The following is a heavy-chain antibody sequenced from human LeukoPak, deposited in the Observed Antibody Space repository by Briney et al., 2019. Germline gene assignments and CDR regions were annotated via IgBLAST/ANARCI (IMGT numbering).Heavy chain of an antibody. CDR3: ATPYCSSISCLDVFNM. CDR1: GVSVSDGRYY. V-gene: IGHV4-31*03. D-gene: IGHD2-2*01. Sequence: SETLSLTCNVSGVSVSDGRYYWTWIRQHPGNGLEWIGYKYYSGSAKYNPSQKSRLTISIDTSKNQFALQLSSVTAANTATYYCATPYCSSISCLDVFNMWGQGTRVTVSS. CDR2: KYYSGSA. J-gene: IGHJ3*02.